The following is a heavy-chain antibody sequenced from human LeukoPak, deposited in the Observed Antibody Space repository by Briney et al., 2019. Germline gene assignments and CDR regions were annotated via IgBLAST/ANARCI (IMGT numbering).Heavy chain of an antibody. CDR1: GFSFSSYS. CDR2: ISSSSSTI. V-gene: IGHV3-48*04. D-gene: IGHD2-15*01. J-gene: IGHJ4*02. CDR3: ARDQLYCSGGYCYFDS. Sequence: GGSLRLSCAASGFSFSSYSMNWVRQAPGKGLEWVSYISSSSSTIYYADSVKGRFTISRDNAKNTLYLQVNSLRAEDTAVYYCARDQLYCSGGYCYFDSWGQGTLVTVSS.